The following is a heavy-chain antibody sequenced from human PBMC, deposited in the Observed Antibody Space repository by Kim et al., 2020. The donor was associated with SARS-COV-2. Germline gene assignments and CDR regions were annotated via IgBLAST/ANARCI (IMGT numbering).Heavy chain of an antibody. CDR1: GFIFSTYS. CDR2: ITSSGGST. CDR3: LSGWIQLES. D-gene: IGHD1-1*01. Sequence: GGSLRRSCAASGFIFSTYSLHWVRQAPGKGLECISYITSSGGSTYYADSVKGRFTISRDNAKNTLYLQMNRLRADDTAVYYCLSGWIQLESWG. J-gene: IGHJ5*01. V-gene: IGHV3-64D*09.